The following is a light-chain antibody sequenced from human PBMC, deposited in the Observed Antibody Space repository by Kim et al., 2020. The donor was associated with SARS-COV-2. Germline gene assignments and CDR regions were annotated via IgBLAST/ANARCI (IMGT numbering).Light chain of an antibody. V-gene: IGKV1-9*01. Sequence: IQLTQSPSSLSGSVGDRVTITCRASPAASTYLAWYQHKPPKAPRLLIYAASTLQSGVRSRFSGSGSGTDFTLTISNLQAEDSAIYYCQQLNSLPLTFGGGTKVDIK. CDR1: PAASTY. J-gene: IGKJ4*01. CDR3: QQLNSLPLT. CDR2: AAS.